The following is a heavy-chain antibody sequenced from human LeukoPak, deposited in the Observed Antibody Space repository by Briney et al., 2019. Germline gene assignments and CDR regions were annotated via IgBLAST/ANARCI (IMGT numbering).Heavy chain of an antibody. CDR1: GGSISSGGYY. CDR2: IYYSGST. CDR3: ARDSKRYYDSSGYFYHYGMDV. Sequence: SETLSLTCTVSGGSISSGGYYWSWIRQHPGKGLEWIGYIYYSGSTYYNPSLKSRVTISVDTSKNQFSLKLSSVTAADTAVYYCARDSKRYYDSSGYFYHYGMDVWGQGTTVTVSS. D-gene: IGHD3-22*01. V-gene: IGHV4-31*03. J-gene: IGHJ6*02.